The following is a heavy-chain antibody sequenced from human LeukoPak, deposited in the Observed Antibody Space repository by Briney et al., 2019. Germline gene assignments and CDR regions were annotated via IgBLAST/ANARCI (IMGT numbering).Heavy chain of an antibody. D-gene: IGHD3-3*01. CDR1: GYSFTSYW. V-gene: IGHV5-51*01. CDR3: ARFPVLRFMEWLDY. Sequence: GESLKISCKGSGYSFTSYWIGWVRQMPGKGLEWMGIIYPGDSDTSYSPSFQGQVTISADKSIITAYLQWSSLKASDTAMYYCARFPVLRFMEWLDYWGQGTLVTVSS. J-gene: IGHJ4*02. CDR2: IYPGDSDT.